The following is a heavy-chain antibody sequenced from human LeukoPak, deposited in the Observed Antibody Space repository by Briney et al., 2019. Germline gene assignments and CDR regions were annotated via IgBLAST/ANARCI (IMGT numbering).Heavy chain of an antibody. D-gene: IGHD1-20*01. J-gene: IGHJ4*02. CDR1: RVSISSYY. CDR3: ARLEPRLTVTADMPIDY. V-gene: IGHV4-59*08. Sequence: SETLSLTCTVSRVSISSYYWSWSRQPPGKGLEWIGYIYYSGSTNYNPSLKSRVTISVDTSKNQFSLKLSSVTAADTAVYYCARLEPRLTVTADMPIDYSGQGTLVTVSS. CDR2: IYYSGST.